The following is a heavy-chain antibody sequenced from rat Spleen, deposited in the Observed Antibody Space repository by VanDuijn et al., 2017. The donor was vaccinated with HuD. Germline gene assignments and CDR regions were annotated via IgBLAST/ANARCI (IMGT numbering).Heavy chain of an antibody. CDR3: TRARYGQLGVWYFDF. CDR2: ISPSGGST. CDR1: GFPFSNYG. J-gene: IGHJ1*01. D-gene: IGHD1-10*01. V-gene: IGHV5S13*01. Sequence: EVQLVESGGGFVQPGRSLKLSCAASGFPFSNYGMAWVRQTPTKGLEWVASISPSGGSTYYRDSVKGRFTVSRDNAKSTLYLQMNSLRSEDTATYYCTRARYGQLGVWYFDFWGPGTMVTVSS.